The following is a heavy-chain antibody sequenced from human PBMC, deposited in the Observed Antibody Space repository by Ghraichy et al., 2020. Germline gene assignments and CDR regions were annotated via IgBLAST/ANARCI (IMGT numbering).Heavy chain of an antibody. Sequence: GESLNISCAASGFTFSSYWMHWVRQAPGKGLVWVSRINSDGSSTSYADSVKGRFTISRDNAKNTLYLQMNSLRAEDTAVYYCASQSSSWTNDYWGQGTLVTVSS. J-gene: IGHJ4*02. V-gene: IGHV3-74*01. CDR3: ASQSSSWTNDY. CDR2: INSDGSST. CDR1: GFTFSSYW. D-gene: IGHD6-13*01.